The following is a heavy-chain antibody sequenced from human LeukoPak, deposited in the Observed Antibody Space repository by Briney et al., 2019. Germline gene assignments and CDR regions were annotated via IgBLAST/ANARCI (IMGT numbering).Heavy chain of an antibody. D-gene: IGHD6-6*01. Sequence: GESLKISCKSSGYSFTSYWIGWVRQMPGKGLEWMGIIYPGDSDTSYSPSFQGQVTISADKSISTAYLQWSSLKASGTAMYYCARQHTIAARPGNCFDPWGQGTLVTVSS. V-gene: IGHV5-51*01. CDR3: ARQHTIAARPGNCFDP. CDR2: IYPGDSDT. J-gene: IGHJ5*02. CDR1: GYSFTSYW.